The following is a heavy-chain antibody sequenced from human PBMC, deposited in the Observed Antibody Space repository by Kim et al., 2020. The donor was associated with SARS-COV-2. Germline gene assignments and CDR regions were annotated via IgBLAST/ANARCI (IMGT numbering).Heavy chain of an antibody. CDR1: RFTFSSYG. Sequence: GGSLRLSCAASRFTFSSYGMHWVRQAPGKGLEWVALISYDGSDEYYADSVKGRFTISRDNSKNTLYLQMNRLGPEDTAVYYCAKSIPSRVTAMDRFDYWGQGTLVTVSS. D-gene: IGHD2-21*02. CDR3: AKSIPSRVTAMDRFDY. V-gene: IGHV3-30*18. CDR2: ISYDGSDE. J-gene: IGHJ4*02.